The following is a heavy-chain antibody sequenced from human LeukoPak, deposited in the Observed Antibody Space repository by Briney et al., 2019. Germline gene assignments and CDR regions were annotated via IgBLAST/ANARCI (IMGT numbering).Heavy chain of an antibody. V-gene: IGHV4-59*08. J-gene: IGHJ5*02. D-gene: IGHD6-19*01. CDR2: IYYSGST. Sequence: PSETLTLTCTVSGGSISSYYGSWIRQPPGKGLEWIGYIYYSGSTNYNPSLKSRVTISVDTSKNQFSLKLSSVTAADTAVYYCARHGYSSGWYVPTWFDPWGQGTLVTVSS. CDR3: ARHGYSSGWYVPTWFDP. CDR1: GGSISSYY.